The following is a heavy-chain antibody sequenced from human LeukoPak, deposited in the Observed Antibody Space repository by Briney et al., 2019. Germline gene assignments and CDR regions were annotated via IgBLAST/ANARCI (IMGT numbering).Heavy chain of an antibody. J-gene: IGHJ6*02. CDR1: GFTFSSYG. CDR2: IWYDGSNK. V-gene: IGHV3-33*06. CDR3: AKKYYDILTGYYVQYSAMDV. Sequence: GGSLRLSCAASGFTFSSYGMHWVRQAPGKGLEWVAVIWYDGSNKYYADSVKGRFTISRDNSKSTLYLQMNSLRAEDTAVYYCAKKYYDILTGYYVQYSAMDVWGQGTTVTVSS. D-gene: IGHD3-9*01.